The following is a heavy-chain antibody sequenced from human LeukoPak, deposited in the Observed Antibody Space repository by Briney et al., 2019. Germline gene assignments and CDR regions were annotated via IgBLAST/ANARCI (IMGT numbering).Heavy chain of an antibody. CDR1: GGSISSYY. CDR3: ARGDYDFWSGYYNY. J-gene: IGHJ4*02. CDR2: IYYSGST. Sequence: SETLSLTCTVSGGSISSYYWSWIRQPPGKGLEWIGYIYYSGSTNYNPSLMSRVTISVDTSKNQFSLKLSSVTAADTAVYYCARGDYDFWSGYYNYWGQGTLVTVSS. D-gene: IGHD3-3*01. V-gene: IGHV4-59*01.